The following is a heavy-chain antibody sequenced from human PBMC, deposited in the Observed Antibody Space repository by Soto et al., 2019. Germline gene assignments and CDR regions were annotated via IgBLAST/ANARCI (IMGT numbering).Heavy chain of an antibody. D-gene: IGHD6-19*01. Sequence: QVQLVESGGGVVQPGRSLRLSCAASGFTFSSYGMHWVRQAPGKGLEWVAVISYDGSNKYYADSVKGRFTISRDNSKNKLYLHMNSMRAEDTAVYYCAKVTPSVAVAGTPSDYWGQGTMVTVSS. V-gene: IGHV3-30*18. CDR1: GFTFSSYG. CDR2: ISYDGSNK. J-gene: IGHJ4*02. CDR3: AKVTPSVAVAGTPSDY.